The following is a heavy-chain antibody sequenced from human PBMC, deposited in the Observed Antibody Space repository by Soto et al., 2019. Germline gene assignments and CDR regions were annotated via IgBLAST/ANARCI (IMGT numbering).Heavy chain of an antibody. CDR2: ISTRSDV. V-gene: IGHV3-21*03. J-gene: IGHJ6*02. CDR3: AREKTAWPLAYGLEV. D-gene: IGHD2-21*02. CDR1: EFSLSTYS. Sequence: GGSLRLSCTASEFSLSTYSMNWVRQAPGKGLEWVSSISTRSDVYYADSVKGRFTIARDNAKNSLSLQMNSLSAEDTGVYYCAREKTAWPLAYGLEVWGQGTTVTVSS.